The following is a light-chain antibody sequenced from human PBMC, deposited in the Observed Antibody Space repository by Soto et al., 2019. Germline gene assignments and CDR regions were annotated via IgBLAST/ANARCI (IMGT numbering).Light chain of an antibody. V-gene: IGLV1-47*01. CDR1: SSNIGSNF. J-gene: IGLJ3*02. Sequence: QSVLTQPPSASGTPGQRVTISCSGSSSNIGSNFVYWYQQLPGTALKLLIYRNTQRPSGVPDRFSGSKSGTSASLAISGLRSEDEADYYCAAWDDSLSANWVFGGGTKLTVL. CDR2: RNT. CDR3: AAWDDSLSANWV.